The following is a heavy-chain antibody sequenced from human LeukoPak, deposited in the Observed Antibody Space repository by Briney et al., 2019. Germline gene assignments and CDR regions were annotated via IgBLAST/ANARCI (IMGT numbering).Heavy chain of an antibody. V-gene: IGHV4-59*05. CDR1: GGSVSSYY. Sequence: SETLSLTCTVSGGSVSSYYWSWIRQPPGKGLEWIGSIYYSGSTYYNPPLKSRVTISVDTSKNQFSLKLSSVTAADTAVYYCARQLGSSWYRNQQNWFDPWGQGTLVTVSS. CDR2: IYYSGST. CDR3: ARQLGSSWYRNQQNWFDP. D-gene: IGHD6-13*01. J-gene: IGHJ5*02.